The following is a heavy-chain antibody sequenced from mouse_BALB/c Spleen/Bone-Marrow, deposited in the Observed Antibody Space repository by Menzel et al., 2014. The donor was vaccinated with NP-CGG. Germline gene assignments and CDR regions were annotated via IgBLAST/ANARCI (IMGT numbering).Heavy chain of an antibody. V-gene: IGHV14-3*02. CDR3: ARGGTTATWYFDV. Sequence: EVQLQQSGAELVNPGASVKLSCTASGFNIKDTYMHWVKQRPEQGLEWIGRIDPANGNTKYDPKFQGKATITADTSSNTAYLQLSSLTSEDTAVYYCARGGTTATWYFDVWGAGTTVTVSS. D-gene: IGHD1-2*01. J-gene: IGHJ1*01. CDR2: IDPANGNT. CDR1: GFNIKDTY.